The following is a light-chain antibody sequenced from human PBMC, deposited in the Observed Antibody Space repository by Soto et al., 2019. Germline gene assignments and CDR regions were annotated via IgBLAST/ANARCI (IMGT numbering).Light chain of an antibody. J-gene: IGKJ4*02. CDR3: QQFKDSPRT. Sequence: AIQLTQSPASLSASVGGRVTITCRASQDIRNALAWYQQKPGKAPRLLIYDASSLESGVPSTFSGRGSGTDFTLTIISLQPEVFATHYCQQFKDSPRTFGRGTKVEIK. V-gene: IGKV1D-13*01. CDR1: QDIRNA. CDR2: DAS.